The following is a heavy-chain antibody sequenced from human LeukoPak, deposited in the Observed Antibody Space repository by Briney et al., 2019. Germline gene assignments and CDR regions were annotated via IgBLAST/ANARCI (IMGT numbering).Heavy chain of an antibody. CDR1: GGSISSYY. J-gene: IGHJ4*02. D-gene: IGHD3-22*01. CDR3: AREVNYYDSSGTGQIDY. V-gene: IGHV4-59*01. Sequence: SETLSLTCTVSGGSISSYYWSWIRQPPGKGLEWIGYIYYSGSTNYNPSLKSRVTISVDTSKNQFSLKLSSVTAADTAVYYCAREVNYYDSSGTGQIDYWGQGTLVTVSS. CDR2: IYYSGST.